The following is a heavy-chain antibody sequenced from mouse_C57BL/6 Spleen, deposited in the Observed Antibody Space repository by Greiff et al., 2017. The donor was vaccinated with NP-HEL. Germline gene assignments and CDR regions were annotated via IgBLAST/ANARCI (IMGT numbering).Heavy chain of an antibody. D-gene: IGHD2-4*01. V-gene: IGHV8-5*01. Sequence: ESGPGILQPSQTLSLTCSFSGFSLSTSNMGIGWIRQPSGKGLEWLAHIWWNDDKYYNPSLKSRLTISKDTSNNQVFLKITSVDTADTATYYCAQEVYDYDVSKNWPFAYWGQGTLVTVSA. CDR3: AQEVYDYDVSKNWPFAY. J-gene: IGHJ3*01. CDR1: GFSLSTSNMG. CDR2: IWWNDDK.